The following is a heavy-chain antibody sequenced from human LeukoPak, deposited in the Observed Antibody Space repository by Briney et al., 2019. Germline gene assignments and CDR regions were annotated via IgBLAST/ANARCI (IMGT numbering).Heavy chain of an antibody. CDR1: SRPLSNYY. V-gene: IGHV4-59*01. Sequence: SETLSLPCTVCSRPLSNYYWMWMPHPPGGAREGWGYLYYSGNTNYTPSLKSRITISVDTSKNQFSLKLSSMTAADTAVYYGARGALLWFGDRMEYYFDYWGQGTLLTVSS. CDR3: ARGALLWFGDRMEYYFDY. J-gene: IGHJ4*02. CDR2: LYYSGNT. D-gene: IGHD3-10*01.